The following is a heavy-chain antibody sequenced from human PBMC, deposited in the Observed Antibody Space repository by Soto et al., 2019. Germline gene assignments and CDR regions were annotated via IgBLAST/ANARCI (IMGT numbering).Heavy chain of an antibody. CDR1: DYTFSDYG. CDR3: ARARGIAVADDY. Sequence: GPEVKKPGASVRVSCKTSDYTFSDYGITWLRQAPGEGREWMALISGYNGNTNYAKKFQGRVTMTTDRPTSTAFMELRGLRYDDTAVYYCARARGIAVADDYWGQGTLVTVSS. J-gene: IGHJ4*02. V-gene: IGHV1-18*04. CDR2: ISGYNGNT. D-gene: IGHD6-19*01.